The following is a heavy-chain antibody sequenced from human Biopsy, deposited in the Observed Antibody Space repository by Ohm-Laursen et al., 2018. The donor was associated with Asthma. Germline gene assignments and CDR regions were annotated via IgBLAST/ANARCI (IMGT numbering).Heavy chain of an antibody. J-gene: IGHJ4*02. Sequence: SETPSLTCSVSGGSVSSDKYYWSWIRQPPGKELEWIAYIFYSGATNYNPALKSRVAQSIDTSKSQFSLRLNSLSAADTAVYYCARGTIVAGIDYWGRGTLVTVSS. CDR2: IFYSGAT. D-gene: IGHD5-12*01. CDR1: GGSVSSDKYY. CDR3: ARGTIVAGIDY. V-gene: IGHV4-61*01.